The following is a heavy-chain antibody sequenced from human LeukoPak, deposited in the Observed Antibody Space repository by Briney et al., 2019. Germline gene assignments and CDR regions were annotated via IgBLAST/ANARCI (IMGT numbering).Heavy chain of an antibody. CDR1: GXTFTSYA. J-gene: IGHJ4*02. CDR2: ISGSGGST. D-gene: IGHD2/OR15-2a*01. Sequence: GGSLRLSCAASGXTFTSYAMSWVRQAPGKRLEWVSAISGSGGSTYYAESVKGRFTISRDNSKNTLYLQMNSLRAEDTAVYYCAKDPLVNSQEYFDYWGQGTLVTVSS. CDR3: AKDPLVNSQEYFDY. V-gene: IGHV3-23*01.